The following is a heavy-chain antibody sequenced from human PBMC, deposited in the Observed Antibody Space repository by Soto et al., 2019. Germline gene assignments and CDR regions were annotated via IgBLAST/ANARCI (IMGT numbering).Heavy chain of an antibody. CDR1: GGSISSYNYS. D-gene: IGHD4-4*01. CDR2: IYSSGST. V-gene: IGHV4-39*01. CDR3: SAPYRVRVDY. Sequence: QLQLQESGPGLVKPSETLSLTCTVSGGSISSYNYSWGWIRQPPGKGLEWIGSIYSSGSTYFNPSLTSRLTISVDTSNNQFSLTLCVVTTAYTTVHYCSAPYRVRVDYSGQGTLVTVSS. J-gene: IGHJ4*02.